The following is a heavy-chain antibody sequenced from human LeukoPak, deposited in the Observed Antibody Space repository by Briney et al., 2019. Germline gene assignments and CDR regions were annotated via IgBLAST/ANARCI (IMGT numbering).Heavy chain of an antibody. V-gene: IGHV1-69*04. D-gene: IGHD3-10*01. CDR1: GGTFSSYA. Sequence: SVKVSCKASGGTFSSYAISWVRQAPGQGLEWMGRIIPILGIANYAQKFQGRVTITADKSTSTAYMELSSLRSEDTAVYYCARSSYYGSGKFDPWGQGTLVTVSS. CDR2: IIPILGIA. CDR3: ARSSYYGSGKFDP. J-gene: IGHJ5*02.